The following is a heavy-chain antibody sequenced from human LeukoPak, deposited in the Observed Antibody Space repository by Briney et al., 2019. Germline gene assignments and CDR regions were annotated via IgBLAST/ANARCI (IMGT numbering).Heavy chain of an antibody. J-gene: IGHJ4*02. D-gene: IGHD3-3*01. CDR3: ARSRGTYDFWSGYYSVDY. CDR1: GYTFTSYG. CDR2: ISAYNGNT. V-gene: IGHV1-18*01. Sequence: ASVKVSCEASGYTFTSYGISWVRQAPGQGLEWMGWISAYNGNTNYAQKLQGRVTMTTDTSTSTAYMELRSLRSDDTAVYYCARSRGTYDFWSGYYSVDYWGQGTLVTVSS.